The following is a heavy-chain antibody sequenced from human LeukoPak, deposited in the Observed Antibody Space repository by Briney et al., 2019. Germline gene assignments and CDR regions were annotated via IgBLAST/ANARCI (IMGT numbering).Heavy chain of an antibody. J-gene: IGHJ4*02. CDR3: AGRRIAVAGGDPRFGY. D-gene: IGHD6-19*01. Sequence: SETLSLTCTVSGGSISSSSYYWGWSRQPPGKGLEWIGSIYYSGSTYYNPSLKSRVTISVDTSKNQFSLKLSSVTAADTAVYYCAGRRIAVAGGDPRFGYWGQGTLVTVSS. CDR1: GGSISSSSYY. V-gene: IGHV4-39*07. CDR2: IYYSGST.